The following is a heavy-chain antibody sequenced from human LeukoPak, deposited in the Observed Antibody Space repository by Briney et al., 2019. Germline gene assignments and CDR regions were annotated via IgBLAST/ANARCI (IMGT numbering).Heavy chain of an antibody. CDR1: GGSISSSSYY. CDR3: ARGVKNWYFDL. D-gene: IGHD3-10*01. V-gene: IGHV4-39*07. Sequence: PSETLSLTCTVSGGSISSSSYYWGWIRQPPGKRLEWIGSIYYSGSTYYNPSLKSRVTISVDTSKNQFSLKLSSVTAADTAVYYCARGVKNWYFDLWGRGTLVTVSS. CDR2: IYYSGST. J-gene: IGHJ2*01.